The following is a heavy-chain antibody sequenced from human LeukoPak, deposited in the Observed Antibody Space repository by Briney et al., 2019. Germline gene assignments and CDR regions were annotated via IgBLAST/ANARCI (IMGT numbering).Heavy chain of an antibody. CDR1: GGTFSSYA. CDR3: AREWPDYYYYYMDV. CDR2: INPNSGGT. V-gene: IGHV1-2*02. J-gene: IGHJ6*03. Sequence: ASVKVSCKASGGTFSSYAISWVRQAPGQGLEWMGWINPNSGGTNYAQKFQGRVTMTRDTSISTAYMELSRLRSDDTAVYYCAREWPDYYYYYMDVWGKGTTVTVSS. D-gene: IGHD5-12*01.